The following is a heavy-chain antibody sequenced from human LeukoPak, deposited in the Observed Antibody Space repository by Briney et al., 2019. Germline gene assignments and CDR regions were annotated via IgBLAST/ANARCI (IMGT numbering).Heavy chain of an antibody. CDR1: GGSFSSYD. D-gene: IGHD3-22*01. CDR2: IYYSGRT. CDR3: ASYDSSGYLYFHH. V-gene: IGHV4-59*01. Sequence: SETLSLTCTVSGGSFSSYDWSWFRQPPGKGLEGIGYIYYSGRTNYNPSLKSRVTISVDTSKNQFSLKLSSVTAADTAVYYCASYDSSGYLYFHHWGQGTLVTVPS. J-gene: IGHJ1*01.